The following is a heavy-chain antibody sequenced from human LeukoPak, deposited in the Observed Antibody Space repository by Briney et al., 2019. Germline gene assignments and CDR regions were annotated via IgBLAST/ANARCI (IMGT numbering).Heavy chain of an antibody. CDR3: ATDPGGGYGYDY. J-gene: IGHJ4*02. CDR2: IISSGSTI. Sequence: GSLRLSFAASGFTFSSYEMNWVRPVPGKGLEWVSYIISSGSTIYYADSVKGRFTISRDNAKNSLYLQMNSLRAEDTAVYYCATDPGGGYGYDYWGQGTLVTVSS. V-gene: IGHV3-48*03. CDR1: GFTFSSYE. D-gene: IGHD3-16*01.